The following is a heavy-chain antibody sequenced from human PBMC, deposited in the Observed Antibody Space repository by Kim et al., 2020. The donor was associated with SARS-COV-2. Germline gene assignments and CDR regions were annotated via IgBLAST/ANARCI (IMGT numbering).Heavy chain of an antibody. J-gene: IGHJ6*02. CDR3: ARLYTVVTLADYHYYCMDV. Sequence: SGPTLVNPTQTLTLTCTFSGFSLSTSGMCVSWIRQPPGKALEWLALIDWDDDKYYSTSLKTRLTISKDTSKNQVVLTMTNMDPVDTATYYCARLYTVVTLADYHYYCMDVWGQGPTVTVSS. D-gene: IGHD2-21*02. CDR2: IDWDDDK. V-gene: IGHV2-70*01. CDR1: GFSLSTSGMC.